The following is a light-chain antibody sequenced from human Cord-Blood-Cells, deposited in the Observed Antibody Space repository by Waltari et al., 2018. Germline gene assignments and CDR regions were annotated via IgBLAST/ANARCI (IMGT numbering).Light chain of an antibody. CDR1: QSISSY. CDR3: QQSYSTPRT. Sequence: DIQMPQSPSSLSASVGDRVTITCRASQSISSYLNWYQQKPGKAPKLLIYAASSLQSGVPSRFSGSGSVTDFTLTISGLQPEEFATYYCQQSYSTPRTFGQGTKVEIK. J-gene: IGKJ1*01. CDR2: AAS. V-gene: IGKV1-39*01.